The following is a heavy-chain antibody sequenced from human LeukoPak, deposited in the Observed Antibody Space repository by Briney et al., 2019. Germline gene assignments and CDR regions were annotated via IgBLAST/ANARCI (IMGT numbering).Heavy chain of an antibody. CDR3: ARGPSSSWFFDY. CDR1: GGSIGSYY. Sequence: SETLSLTCTVSGGSIGSYYWSWIRQPAGKGLEWIGRIYTSGSTNYNPSLKSRVTMSVDTSKNQFSLKLSSVTAADTAVYYCARGPSSSWFFDYWGQGTLVTVSS. V-gene: IGHV4-4*07. J-gene: IGHJ4*02. CDR2: IYTSGST. D-gene: IGHD6-13*01.